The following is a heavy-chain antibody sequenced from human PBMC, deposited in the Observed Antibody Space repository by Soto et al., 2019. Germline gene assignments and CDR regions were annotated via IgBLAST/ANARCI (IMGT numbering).Heavy chain of an antibody. J-gene: IGHJ6*02. CDR3: ARGLRNYYGVDV. CDR2: IKFDGSIT. CDR1: GFTFSDYW. V-gene: IGHV3-74*01. Sequence: PGGSLSLSCVASGFTFSDYWIHWVSQAPGKGLVWVSRIKFDGSITSHADSVKGRFTISRDNARNTVHLQMNSLRAEDTGVYYCARGLRNYYGVDVWGQGTTVTVSS. D-gene: IGHD4-17*01.